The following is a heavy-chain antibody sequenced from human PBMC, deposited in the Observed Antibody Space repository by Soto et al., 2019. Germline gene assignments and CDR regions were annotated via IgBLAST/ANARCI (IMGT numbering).Heavy chain of an antibody. V-gene: IGHV3-72*01. Sequence: EVQLVESGGGLVQPGGSLRLSCAAAGFTFSDHYMDCVRQAPGKGLEWVGRTRTKVNSYTTEYAACVKCRFTLSRDESKTSLYLQMNSLKTEDTAVYYGGRGYGSGRGWFDPWGQGTLVTVSS. CDR1: GFTFSDHY. J-gene: IGHJ5*02. D-gene: IGHD3-10*01. CDR2: TRTKVNSYTT. CDR3: GRGYGSGRGWFDP.